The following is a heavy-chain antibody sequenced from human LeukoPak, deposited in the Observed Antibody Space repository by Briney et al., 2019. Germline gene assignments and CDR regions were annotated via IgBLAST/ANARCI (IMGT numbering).Heavy chain of an antibody. CDR2: IIPIFGTA. CDR1: GGTFSSYA. V-gene: IGHV1-69*13. CDR3: ARAPLQCGSCPFDP. Sequence: GASVKVSCKASGGTFSSYAISWVRQAPGQGLEWMGGIIPIFGTANYAQKFQGRVTITADESTSTAYMELSRLRSDDTAVYYCARAPLQCGSCPFDPWGQGTLVTVSS. J-gene: IGHJ5*02. D-gene: IGHD2-15*01.